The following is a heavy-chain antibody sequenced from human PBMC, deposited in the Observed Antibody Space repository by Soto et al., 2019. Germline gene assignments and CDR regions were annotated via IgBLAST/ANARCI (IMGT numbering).Heavy chain of an antibody. V-gene: IGHV4-31*03. CDR1: GGSISSGGYY. J-gene: IGHJ5*02. CDR2: IYYSGST. CDR3: AMSLRGTIRMWFDP. D-gene: IGHD3-3*01. Sequence: PSETLSLTCTVSGGSISSGGYYWSWIRQHPGKGLEWIGYIYYSGSTYYNPSLKSRVTISVDTSKNQFSLKLSSVTAADTAVYYCAMSLRGTIRMWFDPCAQGTLVPVSA.